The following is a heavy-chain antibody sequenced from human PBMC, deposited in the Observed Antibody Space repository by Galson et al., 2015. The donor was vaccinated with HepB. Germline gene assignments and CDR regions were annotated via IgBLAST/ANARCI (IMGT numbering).Heavy chain of an antibody. V-gene: IGHV3-21*01. J-gene: IGHJ4*02. D-gene: IGHD3-9*01. Sequence: SLRLSCAASGFTFSSYSMNWVRQAPGKGLEWVSSISSSSSYIYYADSVKGRFTISRDNAKNSLYLQMNSLRAEDTAVYYCARDPSYDILTGYVTDYWGQGTLVTVSS. CDR3: ARDPSYDILTGYVTDY. CDR2: ISSSSSYI. CDR1: GFTFSSYS.